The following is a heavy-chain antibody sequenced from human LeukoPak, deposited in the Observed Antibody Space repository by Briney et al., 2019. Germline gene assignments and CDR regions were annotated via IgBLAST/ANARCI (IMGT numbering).Heavy chain of an antibody. V-gene: IGHV3-33*01. J-gene: IGHJ4*02. CDR2: LWYDGSNK. Sequence: PGRSLRLSCAASGFAFNDYGMHWVRQAAGKGPEWVAFLWYDGSNKEYADSVKGRFTISRDNSKNILYLEMNSLRDEDTALYYCARDLRPGYSYVFDYWGQGTLVTVSS. CDR1: GFAFNDYG. D-gene: IGHD5-12*01. CDR3: ARDLRPGYSYVFDY.